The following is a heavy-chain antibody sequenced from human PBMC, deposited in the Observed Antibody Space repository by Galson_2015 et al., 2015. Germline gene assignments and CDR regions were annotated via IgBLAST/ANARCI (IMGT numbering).Heavy chain of an antibody. D-gene: IGHD6-19*01. CDR1: GYSFTSYW. J-gene: IGHJ4*02. CDR2: IYPGDSDT. Sequence: QSGAEVKKPGESLKISCKGSGYSFTSYWIGWVRQMPGKGLEWMGIIYPGDSDTRYSPSFQGQVTISADKSISTAYLQWSSPKASDTAMYYCARTGYSSGWYEGDFDYWGQGTLVTVSS. CDR3: ARTGYSSGWYEGDFDY. V-gene: IGHV5-51*01.